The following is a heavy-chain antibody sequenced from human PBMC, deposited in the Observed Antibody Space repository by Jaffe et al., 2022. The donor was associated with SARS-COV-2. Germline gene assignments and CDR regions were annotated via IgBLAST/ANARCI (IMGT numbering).Heavy chain of an antibody. V-gene: IGHV5-10-1*03. D-gene: IGHD5-18*01. CDR2: IDPSDSYT. CDR3: ARDVDTAMVRQADQNDY. J-gene: IGHJ4*02. Sequence: EVQLVQSGAEVKKPGESLRISCKGSGYSFTSYWISWVRQMPGKGLEWMGRIDPSDSYTNYSPSFQGHVTISADKSISTAYLQWSSLKASDTAMYYCARDVDTAMVRQADQNDYWGQGTLVTVSS. CDR1: GYSFTSYW.